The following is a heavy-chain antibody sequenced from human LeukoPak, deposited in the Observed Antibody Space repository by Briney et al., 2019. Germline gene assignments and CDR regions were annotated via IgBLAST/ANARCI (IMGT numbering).Heavy chain of an antibody. CDR3: ARDSSADAFDI. Sequence: KPSETLSLTCAGYGGSFSGYYWSWSRQRPGKGLGWIWAINHSGSTNYNPSLKSRVTLSVDTSKNQFSLKLSSVTAADTAVYYCARDSSADAFDIWGQGTMVTVSS. D-gene: IGHD2-15*01. V-gene: IGHV4-34*01. CDR1: GGSFSGYY. CDR2: INHSGST. J-gene: IGHJ3*02.